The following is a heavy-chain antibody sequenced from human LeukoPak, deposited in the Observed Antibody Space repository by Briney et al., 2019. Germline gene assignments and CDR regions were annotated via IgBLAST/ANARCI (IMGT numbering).Heavy chain of an antibody. Sequence: GGSLRLSCAESGDTFLAYALCWGRQAPGEGLEWVSLISGDAGSTYYADSVKGRFTISRDNSKNSLYLQMNSLRTEDTALYYCERDMGDSRSWYDAFDIWGQGTMVTVSS. CDR3: ERDMGDSRSWYDAFDI. V-gene: IGHV3-43*02. CDR2: ISGDAGST. D-gene: IGHD6-13*01. CDR1: GDTFLAYA. J-gene: IGHJ3*02.